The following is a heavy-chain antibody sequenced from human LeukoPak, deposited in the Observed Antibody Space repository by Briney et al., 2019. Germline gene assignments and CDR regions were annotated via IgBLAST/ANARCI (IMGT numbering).Heavy chain of an antibody. Sequence: APVNVSCKASGYTFTRYYIHWVRQAPGQGLEWMGIINPADGSASYQERFQGRVTVTRDTSTSTVYMELSSLRSEDMAMYYCARVSGGPYDYWGQGTLVTVSS. CDR2: INPADGSA. D-gene: IGHD3-10*02. V-gene: IGHV1-46*01. CDR3: ARVSGGPYDY. J-gene: IGHJ4*02. CDR1: GYTFTRYY.